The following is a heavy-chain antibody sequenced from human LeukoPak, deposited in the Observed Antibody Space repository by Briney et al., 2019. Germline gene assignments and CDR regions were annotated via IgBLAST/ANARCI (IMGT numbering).Heavy chain of an antibody. D-gene: IGHD5-18*01. Sequence: GGSLRLSCAASGFTFSSYSMNWVRQAPGKGLEWVSSISSSSSYIYYADSVKGRFTISRDNAKNSLCLQMNSLRAEDTAVYYCARIQAVDTAMVDAFDIWGQGTMVTVSS. CDR2: ISSSSSYI. V-gene: IGHV3-21*01. CDR3: ARIQAVDTAMVDAFDI. CDR1: GFTFSSYS. J-gene: IGHJ3*02.